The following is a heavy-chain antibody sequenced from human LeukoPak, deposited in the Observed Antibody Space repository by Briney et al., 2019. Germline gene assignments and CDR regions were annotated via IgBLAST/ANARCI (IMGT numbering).Heavy chain of an antibody. J-gene: IGHJ4*02. CDR1: GFTFTSFT. CDR3: ARSGYSGHGCFDY. V-gene: IGHV3-21*01. CDR2: ISSVSDYI. D-gene: IGHD5-12*01. Sequence: GGSLRLSCAASGFTFTSFTINWVRQAPGKGLEWVSSISSVSDYIYYADSVRGRFTISRDNAKNSLYLQMNSLRAEDTAVYYCARSGYSGHGCFDYWGQGALVIVSS.